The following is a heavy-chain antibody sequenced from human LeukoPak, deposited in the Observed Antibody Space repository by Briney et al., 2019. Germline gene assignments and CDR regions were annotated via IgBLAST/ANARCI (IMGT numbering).Heavy chain of an antibody. Sequence: PGGSLRLSCAASGFTFDDYAMHWVRQAPGKGLEWVSGISWNSGSIGYADSVKGRFTISRDNAKNSLYLQMNSQRAEDTALYYCAKDKTIFGVVTLPDSWGQGTLVTVSS. V-gene: IGHV3-9*01. CDR3: AKDKTIFGVVTLPDS. J-gene: IGHJ4*02. D-gene: IGHD3-3*01. CDR1: GFTFDDYA. CDR2: ISWNSGSI.